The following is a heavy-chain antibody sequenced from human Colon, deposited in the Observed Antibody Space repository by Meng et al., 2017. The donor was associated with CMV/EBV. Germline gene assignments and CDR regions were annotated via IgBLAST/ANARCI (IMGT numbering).Heavy chain of an antibody. CDR2: ISLSGTST. CDR1: GFIFSEND. J-gene: IGHJ4*02. V-gene: IGHV3-48*03. D-gene: IGHD1-26*01. CDR3: AARVGY. Sequence: GESLKISCIASGFIFSENDMNWVRQVPGKGPEWISYISLSGTSTDYSDSVSGRFTISRDTAKNLLFLQLSSLPVEDTGVYHCAARVGYWGQGTVVTVSS.